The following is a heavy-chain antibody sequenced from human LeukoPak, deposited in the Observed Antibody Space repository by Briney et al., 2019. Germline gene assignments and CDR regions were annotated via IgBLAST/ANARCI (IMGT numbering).Heavy chain of an antibody. J-gene: IGHJ4*02. CDR3: AKDRTSIFGAVIPFDY. Sequence: PGGSLRLSCAASGFTFSSYGMHWVRQAPGKGLEWVAFIRYDGSNKYYADSVKGRFTISRDNSKNTLYLQMNSLRAEDTAVYYCAKDRTSIFGAVIPFDYWGQGTLVTVSS. CDR1: GFTFSSYG. CDR2: IRYDGSNK. V-gene: IGHV3-30*02. D-gene: IGHD3-3*01.